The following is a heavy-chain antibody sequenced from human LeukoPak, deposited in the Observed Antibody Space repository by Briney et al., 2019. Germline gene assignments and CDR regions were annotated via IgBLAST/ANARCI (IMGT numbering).Heavy chain of an antibody. V-gene: IGHV3-23*01. D-gene: IGHD7-27*01. Sequence: GGSLRLSCAASGFASGFTFSDYAVSWVRQAPGKGPEWVASVNGRGATTYYADSVRGRFTISRDNSKNTVYLQMISLGADDTDVYFCAKAPATGEGYYFYYMDVWGKGTTVTVSS. CDR2: VNGRGATT. J-gene: IGHJ6*03. CDR3: AKAPATGEGYYFYYMDV. CDR1: GFTFSDYA.